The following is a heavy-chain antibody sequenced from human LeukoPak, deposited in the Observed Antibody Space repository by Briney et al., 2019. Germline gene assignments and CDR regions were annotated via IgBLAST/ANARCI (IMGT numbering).Heavy chain of an antibody. D-gene: IGHD3-9*01. Sequence: PGGSLRLSCAASGFSFRSHEMNWVRQAPGKGLEWLSYISSGGDYIYYADSVKGRFTISRDNAKNSLYLQMNSLRAEDTAVYYCARGYFDWLLSSSYWYFDLWGRGSLVTVSS. V-gene: IGHV3-48*03. CDR3: ARGYFDWLLSSSYWYFDL. CDR2: ISSGGDYI. J-gene: IGHJ2*01. CDR1: GFSFRSHE.